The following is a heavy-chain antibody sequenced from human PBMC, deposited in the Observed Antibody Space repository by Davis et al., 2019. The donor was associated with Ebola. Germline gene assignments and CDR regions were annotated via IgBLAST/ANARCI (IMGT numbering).Heavy chain of an antibody. Sequence: SETLSLTCAVYGGSFSGYYWSWIRQPPGKGLEWIGEIYHSGSTNYNPSLKSRVTISVDKSKNQFSLKLSSVTAADTAVYYCARDQRTYYYDSCFDYWGQGTLVTVSS. CDR3: ARDQRTYYYDSCFDY. J-gene: IGHJ4*02. V-gene: IGHV4-34*01. D-gene: IGHD3-22*01. CDR2: IYHSGST. CDR1: GGSFSGYY.